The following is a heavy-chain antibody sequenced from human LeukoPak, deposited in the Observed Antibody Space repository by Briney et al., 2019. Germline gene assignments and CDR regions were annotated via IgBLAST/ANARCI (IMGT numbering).Heavy chain of an antibody. V-gene: IGHV3-53*01. J-gene: IGHJ4*02. D-gene: IGHD6-13*01. Sequence: GGSLRLSCAASGFTVSSNYMGWVRQAPGKGLEWVSVSYSGGNTYYADSVKGRFTISRDNSRNTMDLQMNSLRAEDTAVYYCARCDSSSWYGIDYWGQGTLVTVSS. CDR3: ARCDSSSWYGIDY. CDR2: SYSGGNT. CDR1: GFTVSSNY.